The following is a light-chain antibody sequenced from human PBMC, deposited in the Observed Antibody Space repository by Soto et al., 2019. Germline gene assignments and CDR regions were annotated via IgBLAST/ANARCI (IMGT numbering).Light chain of an antibody. CDR1: QGISTC. CDR3: KPHNSHPWT. V-gene: IGKV1-17*03. CDR2: AAS. Sequence: DIQMTKSPSAMSASVGGRLTITGRASQGISTCVVWCQQKPGKAPMRLIYAASSLHSGVQSRFSGSGSGTEFTLTISRLQSEDFATYYWKPHNSHPWTFGQGTKV. J-gene: IGKJ1*01.